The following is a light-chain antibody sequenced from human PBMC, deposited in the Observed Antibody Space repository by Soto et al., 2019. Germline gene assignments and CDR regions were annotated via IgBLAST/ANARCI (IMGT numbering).Light chain of an antibody. J-gene: IGKJ3*01. CDR1: KDITSY. CDR3: QHCDYLPI. V-gene: IGKV1-33*01. Sequence: DIQMTQSPSSLSASVGDRVTITCQASKDITSYLNWYQHKPGKAPKLLIYDASILEAGVPPRFSGSGSGTDCTLTISSLQPEDVATYYCQHCDYLPIFCPGTTVDFK. CDR2: DAS.